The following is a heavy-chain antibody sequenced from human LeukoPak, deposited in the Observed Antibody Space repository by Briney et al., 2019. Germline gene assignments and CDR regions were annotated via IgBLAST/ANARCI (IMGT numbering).Heavy chain of an antibody. CDR2: ISAYNGTT. CDR1: GYTFTSYG. D-gene: IGHD2-2*01. CDR3: ARDRPEIVPRTDCSSTSCYDGFDY. J-gene: IGHJ4*02. V-gene: IGHV1-18*01. Sequence: GSVKVSCKASGYTFTSYGISWVRQAPGQGLGWMGWISAYNGTTNYAQKLQGRVTMTTDTSTSTAYMELRSLRSDDTAVYYCARDRPEIVPRTDCSSTSCYDGFDYWGQGTLVTVSS.